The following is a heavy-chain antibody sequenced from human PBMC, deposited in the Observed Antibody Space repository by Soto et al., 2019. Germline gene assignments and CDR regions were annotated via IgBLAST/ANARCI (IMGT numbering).Heavy chain of an antibody. CDR3: AREGPLDYCSGGSCYFDY. J-gene: IGHJ4*02. Sequence: QVQLVQSGAEVKKPGSSVKVSCKASGGTFSSYAISWVRQAPGQGLEWMGGVIPIFGTANYAQKCQGRVTITADESTSTAYMELSSLRSEDTAVYYCAREGPLDYCSGGSCYFDYWCQGTLVTVSS. V-gene: IGHV1-69*01. CDR2: VIPIFGTA. CDR1: GGTFSSYA. D-gene: IGHD2-15*01.